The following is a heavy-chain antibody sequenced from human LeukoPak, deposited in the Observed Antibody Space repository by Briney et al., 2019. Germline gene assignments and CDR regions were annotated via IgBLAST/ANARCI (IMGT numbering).Heavy chain of an antibody. CDR1: GYTFTGYY. CDR2: INPNSGGT. V-gene: IGHV1-2*02. D-gene: IGHD3-9*01. Sequence: ASVTVSCKASGYTFTGYYMHWVRQAPGQGLEWMGWINPNSGGTNYAQKFQGRVTMTRDTSISTAYMELSRLRSDDTAVYYCARDQLRYFDWLWGYNWFDPWGQGTLVTVSS. CDR3: ARDQLRYFDWLWGYNWFDP. J-gene: IGHJ5*02.